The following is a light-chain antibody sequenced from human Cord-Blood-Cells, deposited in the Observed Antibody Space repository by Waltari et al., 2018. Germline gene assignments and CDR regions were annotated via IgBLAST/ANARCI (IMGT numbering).Light chain of an antibody. J-gene: IGKJ1*01. CDR3: QQSYSTPRT. CDR1: HSISSY. V-gene: IGKV1-39*01. CDR2: SAS. Sequence: DIQITQSAYSLSASVGDRVTITCRASHSISSYLNWYQQKPGKAPKLLIYSASSLQSGVPYRFSGSGSGTDFTLTISSLQPEDFATYYCQQSYSTPRTFGQGTKVEIK.